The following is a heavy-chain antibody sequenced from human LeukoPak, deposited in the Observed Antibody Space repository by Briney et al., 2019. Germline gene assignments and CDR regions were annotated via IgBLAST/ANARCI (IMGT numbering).Heavy chain of an antibody. Sequence: PGGSLRLSCAASGFTFSSYGMHWVRQAPGKGLEWVAVISYDGSNKYYADSVKGRFTISRDNSKNTLYLQMNSLRAEDTAVYYCALTTLGYCSGGSCYREFHAFDIWGQGTMVTVSS. D-gene: IGHD2-15*01. J-gene: IGHJ3*02. CDR3: ALTTLGYCSGGSCYREFHAFDI. V-gene: IGHV3-30*03. CDR1: GFTFSSYG. CDR2: ISYDGSNK.